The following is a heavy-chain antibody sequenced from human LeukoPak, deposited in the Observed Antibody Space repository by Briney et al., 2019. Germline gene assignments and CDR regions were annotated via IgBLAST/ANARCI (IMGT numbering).Heavy chain of an antibody. D-gene: IGHD2-2*01. CDR1: GFTLSNSL. Sequence: PGESLRLSCAASGFTLSNSLMQWARQVPGKGLVWVSHINTDGTSTSYADSVRGRFIISRDNAKNTLYLQMNSLRAEDTAVYYCARPQQGGTTRSHGLDVWGQGTTVTVSS. CDR2: INTDGTST. V-gene: IGHV3-74*01. J-gene: IGHJ6*02. CDR3: ARPQQGGTTRSHGLDV.